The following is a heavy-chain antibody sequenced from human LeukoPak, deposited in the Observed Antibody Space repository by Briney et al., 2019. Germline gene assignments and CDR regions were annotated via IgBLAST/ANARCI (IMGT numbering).Heavy chain of an antibody. D-gene: IGHD1-26*01. Sequence: GGSLRVSCAASGFTFSSYGMHWVRQAPGKGLEWVAVISYDGNNKYHADSVKGRFTISRDNSKNTLYLQMNSLRAEDTAVYYCAKDGSSWGADYYFDYWGQGALVTVSS. CDR2: ISYDGNNK. CDR1: GFTFSSYG. CDR3: AKDGSSWGADYYFDY. V-gene: IGHV3-30*18. J-gene: IGHJ4*02.